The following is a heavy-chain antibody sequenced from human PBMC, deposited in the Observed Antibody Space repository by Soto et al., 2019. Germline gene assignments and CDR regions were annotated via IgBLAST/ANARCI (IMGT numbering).Heavy chain of an antibody. Sequence: QVQLVQSGAEVKKPGSSVKVSCTASGGTFSNYAITWVRQAPGQGLEWVGRIIPIFSTTNVAQKFQGRVTITADESTTTADMELSGLRSEDTAVYYCAKDGGSDGYFGNWLDPWGQGTLVTVSS. D-gene: IGHD2-15*01. V-gene: IGHV1-69*15. CDR2: IIPIFSTT. CDR3: AKDGGSDGYFGNWLDP. CDR1: GGTFSNYA. J-gene: IGHJ5*02.